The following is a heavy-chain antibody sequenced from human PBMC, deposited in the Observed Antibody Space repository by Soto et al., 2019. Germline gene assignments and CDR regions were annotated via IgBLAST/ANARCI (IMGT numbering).Heavy chain of an antibody. D-gene: IGHD6-19*01. J-gene: IGHJ3*01. CDR3: DRGGTRGWSKGAYDV. V-gene: IGHV1-69*01. CDR1: GGTLNKHA. Sequence: QVQLVQSGAEVKKPGSSVKVSCRASGGTLNKHAITWVRRAPGQGLEWLGGIIPMFGIPNYPQKFQGRVTTTADDSTNTSHRELIGLTSDGTAVYYCDRGGTRGWSKGAYDVWGQGTMVTVSS. CDR2: IIPMFGIP.